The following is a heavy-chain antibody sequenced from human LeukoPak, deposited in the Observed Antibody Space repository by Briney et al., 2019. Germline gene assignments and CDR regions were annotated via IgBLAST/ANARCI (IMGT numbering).Heavy chain of an antibody. CDR3: TREVPDTVTAQWYFDL. Sequence: GGSLRLSCAASGFTFSTYDFHWVRQVTGKGLEWVSAIGRGGGTYYAASAKGRFTISRENAKNSLYLQMNSLRAGDTAVYYCTREVPDTVTAQWYFDLWGRGTLVTVSS. V-gene: IGHV3-13*01. CDR1: GFTFSTYD. CDR2: IGRGGGT. D-gene: IGHD4-11*01. J-gene: IGHJ2*01.